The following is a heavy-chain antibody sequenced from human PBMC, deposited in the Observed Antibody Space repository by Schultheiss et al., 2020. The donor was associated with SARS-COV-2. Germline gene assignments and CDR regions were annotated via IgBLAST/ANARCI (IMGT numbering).Heavy chain of an antibody. CDR3: TTSLGY. CDR2: IKCDGSDK. CDR1: GFTFSSSW. Sequence: GESLKISCAASGFTFSSSWMHWVCQAPEKGLEWVADIKCDGSDKYYVDSVKGRLTISRDNAKNSLYLQVNSLKTEDTAVYYCTTSLGYWGQGTLVTVSS. J-gene: IGHJ4*02. V-gene: IGHV3-52*01. D-gene: IGHD1-14*01.